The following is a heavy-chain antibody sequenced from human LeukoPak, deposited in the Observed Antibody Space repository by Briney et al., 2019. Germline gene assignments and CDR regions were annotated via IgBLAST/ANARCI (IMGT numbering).Heavy chain of an antibody. CDR1: GGSISSSSYY. CDR2: IYYSGST. CDR3: GGSPKYYYYYYMDV. V-gene: IGHV4-39*01. Sequence: ASETLSLTCTVSGGSISSSSYYWGWIRQPPGKGLEWIGSIYYSGSTYYNPSLKSRVTISVDTSKNQFSLKLSSVTAADTAVYYCGGSPKYYYYYYMDVWGKGTTVTVSS. D-gene: IGHD2-15*01. J-gene: IGHJ6*03.